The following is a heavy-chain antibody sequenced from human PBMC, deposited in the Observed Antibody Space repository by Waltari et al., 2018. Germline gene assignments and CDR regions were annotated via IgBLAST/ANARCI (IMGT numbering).Heavy chain of an antibody. J-gene: IGHJ2*01. D-gene: IGHD6-13*01. V-gene: IGHV4-39*01. Sequence: QLQLQESGPGLVKPSETLSLTCTVSGGSISSSSYYWGWIRQPPGKGLEWIGSIYYSGSTYYNPSLKSRVTISVDTSKNQFSLKLSSVTAADTAVYYCAGRAAAGIHWYFDLWGRGTLVTVSS. CDR2: IYYSGST. CDR3: AGRAAAGIHWYFDL. CDR1: GGSISSSSYY.